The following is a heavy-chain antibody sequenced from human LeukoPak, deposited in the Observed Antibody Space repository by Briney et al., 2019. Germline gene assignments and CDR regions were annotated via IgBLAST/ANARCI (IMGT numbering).Heavy chain of an antibody. V-gene: IGHV3-23*01. CDR2: ISNSGGST. CDR3: AKHGDAFGDSKTDY. J-gene: IGHJ4*02. CDR1: GFTFSNYA. Sequence: PGGSLRLSCAAAGFTFSNYAMSWVRQAPGKGLEWVSVISNSGGSTYYADSVKGRFTISRDNSKNALYVQMNSLRGEDTAVYYCAKHGDAFGDSKTDYWGQGTLVTVPS. D-gene: IGHD2-21*02.